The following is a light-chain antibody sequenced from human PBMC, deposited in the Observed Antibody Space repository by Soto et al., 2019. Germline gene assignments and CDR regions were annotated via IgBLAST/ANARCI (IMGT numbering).Light chain of an antibody. CDR2: DAS. CDR1: QSISSW. V-gene: IGKV1-5*01. Sequence: DIQMTQSPSTLSASVGDRVTITCRASQSISSWLAWYQQKPGKAPKLLIYDASSLESGVPSRFSGSGSGTEFTHTISSLQTDDVATYYCQQYNSYSPGLGHGTKVEIK. J-gene: IGKJ1*01. CDR3: QQYNSYSPG.